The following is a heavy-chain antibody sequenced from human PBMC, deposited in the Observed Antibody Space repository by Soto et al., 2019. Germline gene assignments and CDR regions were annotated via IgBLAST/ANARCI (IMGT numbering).Heavy chain of an antibody. CDR1: GYTFTSYA. CDR2: INAGNGNT. Sequence: ASVKVSCKASGYTFTSYAMHWVRQAPGQRLEWMGWINAGNGNTKYSQKFQGRVTITRDTSASTAYMELSSLRSEDTAVYYCARNWPLCSGYGRYYYYGMDVWGQGTTVTVSS. D-gene: IGHD5-12*01. V-gene: IGHV1-3*01. J-gene: IGHJ6*02. CDR3: ARNWPLCSGYGRYYYYGMDV.